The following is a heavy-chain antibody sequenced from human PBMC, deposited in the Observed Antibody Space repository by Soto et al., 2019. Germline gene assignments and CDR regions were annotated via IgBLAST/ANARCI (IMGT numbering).Heavy chain of an antibody. D-gene: IGHD3-10*01. CDR2: ISGSGGST. CDR1: GFTFSSYA. CDR3: AKDEYNRVRGVIIPPQTNWFDP. V-gene: IGHV3-23*01. Sequence: PGGSLRLSCAASGFTFSSYAMSWVRQAPGKGLEWVSAISGSGGSTYYADSVKGRFTISRDNSKNTLYLQMNSLRAEDTAVYYCAKDEYNRVRGVIIPPQTNWFDPWGQGTLVTVSS. J-gene: IGHJ5*02.